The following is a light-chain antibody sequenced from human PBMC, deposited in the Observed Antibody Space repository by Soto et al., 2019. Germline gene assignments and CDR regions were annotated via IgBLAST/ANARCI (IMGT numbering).Light chain of an antibody. V-gene: IGLV4-69*01. J-gene: IGLJ3*02. CDR3: QTWGTGIWV. Sequence: QPVLTQSPSASASLGASVKLTCTLSSGHSSYAIAWHQQQPEKGPRYLMILNRDGSHSKGDGIPDRFSGSSSGAERYLTISSLQSEDEADYYCQTWGTGIWVFGGGTKPTVL. CDR2: LNRDGSH. CDR1: SGHSSYA.